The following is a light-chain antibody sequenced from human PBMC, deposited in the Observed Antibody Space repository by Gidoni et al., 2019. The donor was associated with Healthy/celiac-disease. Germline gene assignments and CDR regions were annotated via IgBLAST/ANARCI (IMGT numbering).Light chain of an antibody. J-gene: IGKJ1*01. CDR3: QQYYCTPPVT. CDR1: QGISNS. V-gene: IGKV1-NL1*01. CDR2: AAS. Sequence: DIQRTQSPPSLSASVGDRVTITCRGSQGISNSLAWYQQKPGKAPKVLLYAASRLESGVPSRFSGSGSETDYPLTISSLQPEDFATYYCQQYYCTPPVTFGQGTKVEIK.